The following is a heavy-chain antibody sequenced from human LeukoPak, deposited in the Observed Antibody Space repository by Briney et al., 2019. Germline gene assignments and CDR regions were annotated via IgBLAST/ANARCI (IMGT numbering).Heavy chain of an antibody. CDR2: IYSGGST. J-gene: IGHJ4*02. CDR1: VFTVSSNY. V-gene: IGHV3-53*01. CDR3: ASSIAAAGTHLDY. D-gene: IGHD6-13*01. Sequence: GGSLRLSCAASVFTVSSNYMSWVRQAPGKGLEWVSVIYSGGSTYYADSVKGRFTISRDNSKNTLYLQMNSLRAEDTAVYYCASSIAAAGTHLDYWGQGTLVTVSS.